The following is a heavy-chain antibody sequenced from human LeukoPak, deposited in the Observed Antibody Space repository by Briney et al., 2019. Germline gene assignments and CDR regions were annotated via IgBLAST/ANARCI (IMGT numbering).Heavy chain of an antibody. CDR2: INHSGST. CDR3: ARGGGGFLPFDY. J-gene: IGHJ4*02. D-gene: IGHD3-16*01. Sequence: SATLSLTCAVYGGSFSGYYWSWIRQPPGKGLEWIGEINHSGSTNYNPSLKSRVTISVDTSKNQFSLKLRSVTAADTAVYYCARGGGGFLPFDYWGQGTLVTVS. V-gene: IGHV4-34*01. CDR1: GGSFSGYY.